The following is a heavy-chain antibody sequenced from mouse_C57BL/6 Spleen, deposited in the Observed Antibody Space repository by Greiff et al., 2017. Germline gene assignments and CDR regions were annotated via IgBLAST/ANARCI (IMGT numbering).Heavy chain of an antibody. Sequence: VQLQQPGTELVKPGASVKLSCKASGYSFTSYWMHWVKQRPGQGLEWIGNINPSNGGTNYNEKFKSKATLTVDKSSSTAYMQLSSLTSEDSAVYYCARGGQLRLSAMDYWGQGTSVTVSS. CDR3: ARGGQLRLSAMDY. CDR1: GYSFTSYW. J-gene: IGHJ4*01. CDR2: INPSNGGT. D-gene: IGHD3-2*02. V-gene: IGHV1-53*01.